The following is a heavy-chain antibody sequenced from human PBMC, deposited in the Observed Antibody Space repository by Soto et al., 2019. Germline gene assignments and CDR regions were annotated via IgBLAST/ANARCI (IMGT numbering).Heavy chain of an antibody. J-gene: IGHJ5*02. CDR3: ARQRGYYYDSSGYYGTRLFWFDP. CDR2: IYYSGST. CDR1: GGSISSSSYY. D-gene: IGHD3-22*01. V-gene: IGHV4-39*01. Sequence: SETLSLTCTVSGGSISSSSYYWGWIRQPPGKGLEWIGSIYYSGSTYYNPSLKSRVTISVDTSKNQFSLKLSSVTAADTAVYYCARQRGYYYDSSGYYGTRLFWFDPWGQGTLVTVSS.